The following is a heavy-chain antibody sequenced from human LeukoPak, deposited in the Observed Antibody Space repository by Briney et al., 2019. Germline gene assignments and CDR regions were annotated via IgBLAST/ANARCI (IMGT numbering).Heavy chain of an antibody. D-gene: IGHD3-10*01. V-gene: IGHV1-2*02. CDR3: ARDYTYYYGSGSYYNY. Sequence: ASVKVSCKASGYTFTGYYMHWVRQAPGQGLEWMGWINPNSGGKNYAQKVQGRVTMTRDTSISTAYMELSRLRSDDTAVYYCARDYTYYYGSGSYYNYWGPGTLVTVSS. CDR1: GYTFTGYY. J-gene: IGHJ4*02. CDR2: INPNSGGK.